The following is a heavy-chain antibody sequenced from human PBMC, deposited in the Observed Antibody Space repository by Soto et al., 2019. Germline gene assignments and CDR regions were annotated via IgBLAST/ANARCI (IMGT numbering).Heavy chain of an antibody. J-gene: IGHJ4*02. CDR3: AKDFTADSRWDIDY. CDR1: GFTFSIYT. Sequence: EVQLLESGGGSVQPAASLRLSCAASGFTFSIYTMSWFRQAPGKGLEWVSSIYGNGRSTFYSASVKGRFTISRDNSGNTVYLQMSGLRAEDTAIYYCAKDFTADSRWDIDYWGQGSLVTVSS. V-gene: IGHV3-23*01. CDR2: IYGNGRST. D-gene: IGHD1-26*01.